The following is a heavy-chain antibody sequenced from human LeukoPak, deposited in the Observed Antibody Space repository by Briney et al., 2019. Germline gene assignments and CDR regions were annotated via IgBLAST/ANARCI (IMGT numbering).Heavy chain of an antibody. D-gene: IGHD2-2*01. Sequence: GGSLTLSCAASGFTFSTFDMNWLRQAPGKGLEWVSSISTSSRYIYYRDSVKGRFTISRDDAKNSLYLQMNSLTVEDTAVYYCARADCSGSTCYLRHSWFDPWGQGTLVTVSS. CDR3: ARADCSGSTCYLRHSWFDP. V-gene: IGHV3-21*06. CDR2: ISTSSRYI. CDR1: GFTFSTFD. J-gene: IGHJ5*02.